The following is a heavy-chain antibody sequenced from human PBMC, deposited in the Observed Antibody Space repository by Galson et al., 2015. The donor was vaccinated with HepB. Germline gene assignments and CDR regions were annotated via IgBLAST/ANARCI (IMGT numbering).Heavy chain of an antibody. J-gene: IGHJ4*02. CDR3: VKGETYYYDSGLDY. Sequence: LRLSCAASGFTFNNYAMHWVRQAPGKGLEYVSAISSNGGSTYYADSVKGRFTISRDNSKNTLYLQMSSLRAADTAVYYCVKGETYYYDSGLDYWGQGTLVTVSS. V-gene: IGHV3-64D*06. CDR1: GFTFNNYA. D-gene: IGHD3-22*01. CDR2: ISSNGGST.